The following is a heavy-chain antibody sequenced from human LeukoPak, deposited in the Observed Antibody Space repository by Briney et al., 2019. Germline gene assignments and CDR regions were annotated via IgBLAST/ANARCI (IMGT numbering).Heavy chain of an antibody. CDR2: IYYSGST. CDR1: GGSVSSGSYY. J-gene: IGHJ4*02. CDR3: ASTVDTAMVTGVRFDY. Sequence: SETLSLTCTVSGGSVSSGSYYWSWIRQPPGKGLEWIGYIYYSGSTNYNPSLKSRVTISVDTSKNQFSLKLSSVTAADTAVYYCASTVDTAMVTGVRFDYWGQGTLVTVSS. D-gene: IGHD5-18*01. V-gene: IGHV4-61*01.